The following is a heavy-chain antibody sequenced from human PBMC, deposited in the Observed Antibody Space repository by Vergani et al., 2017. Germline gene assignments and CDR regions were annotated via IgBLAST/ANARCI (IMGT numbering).Heavy chain of an antibody. CDR1: GFTFTNFA. CDR2: ISGSGGFT. Sequence: EVQLLESGGNLVQPGGSLRLSCAASGFTFTNFAMTWVRQAPGEGLEWVSGISGSGGFTYYADSVKGRFTISRDNSKNSLYLQMNSLRAEDTAVYYCASLDIVVVPAAIKKNWFDPWGQGTLVTVSS. D-gene: IGHD2-2*01. CDR3: ASLDIVVVPAAIKKNWFDP. J-gene: IGHJ5*02. V-gene: IGHV3-23*01.